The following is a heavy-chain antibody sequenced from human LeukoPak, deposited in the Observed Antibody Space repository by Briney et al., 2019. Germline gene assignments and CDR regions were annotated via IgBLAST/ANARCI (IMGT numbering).Heavy chain of an antibody. J-gene: IGHJ4*02. D-gene: IGHD3-10*01. Sequence: SGGSLRLSCAASGFTFSSYAMGWVRQAPGKGLEWVSAISGSGGSTYYADSVKGRFTISRDNSKNTLYLQMNSLRAEDTAVYYCAKGVKKEQPPGDYWGQGTLVTVSS. CDR3: AKGVKKEQPPGDY. CDR2: ISGSGGST. V-gene: IGHV3-23*01. CDR1: GFTFSSYA.